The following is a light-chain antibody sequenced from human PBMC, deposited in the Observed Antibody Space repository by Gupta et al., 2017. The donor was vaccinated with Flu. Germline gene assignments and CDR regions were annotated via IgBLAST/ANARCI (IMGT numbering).Light chain of an antibody. CDR2: AVS. Sequence: DIQLNQSPSSLSASAGDRVTITCRSSQDINTYVNWYQQKPGKAPKLLINAVSNLQSGVSSRFSGSGYGTDFTLTITSLQSEDFAIYYCQQSYNFPWTFGQGTRVDI. J-gene: IGKJ1*01. CDR3: QQSYNFPWT. V-gene: IGKV1-39*01. CDR1: QDINTY.